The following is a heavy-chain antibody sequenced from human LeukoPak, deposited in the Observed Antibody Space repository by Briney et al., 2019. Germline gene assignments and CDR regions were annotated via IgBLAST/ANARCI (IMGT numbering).Heavy chain of an antibody. J-gene: IGHJ4*02. CDR3: AKDWGTAMTGLYSFDH. V-gene: IGHV1-2*02. D-gene: IGHD3-9*01. CDR2: VNPNTGTT. Sequence: ASVKVSCKTSAYPFRGYYVHWVRQAPGQGLEWMGWVNPNTGTTSSAKKFQGRVTMTTDTSINTVYMELRSLRSDDTTVYYCAKDWGTAMTGLYSFDHWGQGTLVTVSS. CDR1: AYPFRGYY.